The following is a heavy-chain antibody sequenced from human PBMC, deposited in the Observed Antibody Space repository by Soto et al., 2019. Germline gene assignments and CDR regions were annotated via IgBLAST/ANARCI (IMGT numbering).Heavy chain of an antibody. D-gene: IGHD3-22*01. Sequence: QVQMQESGPGLVKPSQTLSLNCTVSGCSISRGGYYWSWIRQHPGAGMEWIGYIYYSGSTDYNPSLKSRVTISVDTAKNHCSRKLSSVTAADTAVYYCARAHYYDSSGSSEFEPWVQRTLVTVSS. CDR2: IYYSGST. CDR1: GCSISRGGYY. J-gene: IGHJ5*02. V-gene: IGHV4-31*03. CDR3: ARAHYYDSSGSSEFEP.